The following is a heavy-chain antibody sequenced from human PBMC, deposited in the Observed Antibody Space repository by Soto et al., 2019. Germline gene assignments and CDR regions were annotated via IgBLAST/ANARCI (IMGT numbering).Heavy chain of an antibody. V-gene: IGHV1-18*01. D-gene: IGHD5-12*01. CDR1: GYNFISFG. CDR2: IITINGNT. J-gene: IGHJ6*04. CDR3: ARGRYNLDV. Sequence: QVELVQSGSELKKPGASVKVSCKPTGYNFISFGLSWVRQAPGQGLEWMGWIITINGNTKYAPKFQGRLTLTADTSTSTAFMELNNLQSDDTGVYYCARGRYNLDVWGRGTTVVVSS.